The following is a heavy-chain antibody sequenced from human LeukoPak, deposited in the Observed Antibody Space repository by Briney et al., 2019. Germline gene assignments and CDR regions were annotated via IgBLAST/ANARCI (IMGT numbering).Heavy chain of an antibody. CDR2: ISYDGSNK. V-gene: IGHV3-30*04. CDR3: ARDREQWLVQGWFDP. Sequence: PGRSLRLSCAASGFTFSSYAMHWVRQAPGKGLEWVAVISYDGSNKYYADSVKGRFTISRDNSKNTLYLQMNSLRAEDTAVYYCARDREQWLVQGWFDPWGQGTLVTVSS. D-gene: IGHD6-19*01. CDR1: GFTFSSYA. J-gene: IGHJ5*02.